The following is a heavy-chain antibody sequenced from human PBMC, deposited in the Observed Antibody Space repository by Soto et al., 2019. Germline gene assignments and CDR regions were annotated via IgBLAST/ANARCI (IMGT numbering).Heavy chain of an antibody. CDR3: ARGGISHWAYFYYMDV. J-gene: IGHJ6*03. CDR2: INHLGSI. CDR1: GGSLSDYF. Sequence: SETLSLTCVVSGGSLSDYFWSWIRQPPGMALEWIGEINHLGSINYNPSLKSRVTMSVDTSKNQFSLTLNSVTAADTATYYCARGGISHWAYFYYMDVWDRGTTVTAP. D-gene: IGHD2-21*01. V-gene: IGHV4-34*01.